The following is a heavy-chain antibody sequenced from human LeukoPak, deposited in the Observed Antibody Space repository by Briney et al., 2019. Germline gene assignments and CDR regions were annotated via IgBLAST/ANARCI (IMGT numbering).Heavy chain of an antibody. CDR2: IYTSGST. Sequence: SETLSLTCTVSGGSISSGSYYWSWIRQPAGKGLEWIGRIYTSGSTNYNPSLKSRVTMSVDTSKNQFSLKLSSVTAADTAVYYCAREFDYWGQGTLVTVSS. CDR3: AREFDY. J-gene: IGHJ4*02. CDR1: GGSISSGSYY. V-gene: IGHV4-61*02.